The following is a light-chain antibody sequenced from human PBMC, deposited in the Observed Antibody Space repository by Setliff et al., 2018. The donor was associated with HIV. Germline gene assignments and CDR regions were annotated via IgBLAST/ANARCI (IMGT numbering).Light chain of an antibody. CDR1: SSNIGTGYD. CDR3: QSYDSSLSGFV. Sequence: QSALTQPHSVSGAPGQRVTISCTGSSSNIGTGYDVHWYQQLPGTAPKLHIHDNNKRPSGVPDRFSGSKSGTSASLAITGLQAEDEADYYCQSYDSSLSGFVFGSGTKVTVL. J-gene: IGLJ1*01. V-gene: IGLV1-40*01. CDR2: DNN.